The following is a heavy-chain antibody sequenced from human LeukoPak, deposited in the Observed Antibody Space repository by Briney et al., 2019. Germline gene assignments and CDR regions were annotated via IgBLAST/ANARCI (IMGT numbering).Heavy chain of an antibody. Sequence: PGGSLRLSCAASGFTFSSYAMSWVRQAPGKGLEWVSAISGSGGSTYYADSVKGRFTISRDNSKNTLYLQMNSLRAEDTAVYYCANTEISTHYYGSGSYHDYWGQGTLVTVSS. CDR2: ISGSGGST. J-gene: IGHJ4*02. CDR3: ANTEISTHYYGSGSYHDY. D-gene: IGHD3-10*01. CDR1: GFTFSSYA. V-gene: IGHV3-23*01.